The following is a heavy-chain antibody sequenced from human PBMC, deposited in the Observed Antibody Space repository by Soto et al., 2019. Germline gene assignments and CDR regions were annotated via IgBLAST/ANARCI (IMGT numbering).Heavy chain of an antibody. D-gene: IGHD4-17*01. J-gene: IGHJ4*02. Sequence: GASVKVSCKASGYTFTSYSMHWVRQAPGQRLEWMGWFNAGSGNTKYSQKFQDRVTITRDTSATTAYMELSSLRYEDTAVYYSARESTRTTAPDYWGRGTLVTVSS. CDR2: FNAGSGNT. V-gene: IGHV1-3*01. CDR1: GYTFTSYS. CDR3: ARESTRTTAPDY.